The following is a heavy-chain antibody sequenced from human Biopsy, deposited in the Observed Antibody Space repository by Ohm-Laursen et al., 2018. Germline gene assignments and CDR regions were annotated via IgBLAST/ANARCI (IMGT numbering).Heavy chain of an antibody. Sequence: GESLKISCKGSGYSFTNYWIGWVRQMPGKGLEWMGLIYPGDSDTRYSPSFQGQVTISVDKSISTAYVRWNSLKASDTAMYYCAKHGGLGDFWSGYPLAAFDIWGQGTMVTVSS. V-gene: IGHV5-51*01. CDR1: GYSFTNYW. D-gene: IGHD3-3*01. CDR3: AKHGGLGDFWSGYPLAAFDI. J-gene: IGHJ3*02. CDR2: IYPGDSDT.